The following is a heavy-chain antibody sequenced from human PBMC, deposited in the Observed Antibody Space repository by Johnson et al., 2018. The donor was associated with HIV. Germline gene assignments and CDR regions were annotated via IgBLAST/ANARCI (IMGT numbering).Heavy chain of an antibody. CDR3: AREFGQASSYAFDI. V-gene: IGHV3-15*01. CDR1: GFTFSNAW. Sequence: VQLVESGGGLVKPGGSLRLSCAASGFTFSNAWMSWVRQAPGKGLEWVGRIKSKTDGGTTDYAAPVNGRFTISRDDSKNTLYLQMNSLRAEDTAVYYCAREFGQASSYAFDIWGQGTMVTVSS. J-gene: IGHJ3*02. CDR2: IKSKTDGGTT. D-gene: IGHD3/OR15-3a*01.